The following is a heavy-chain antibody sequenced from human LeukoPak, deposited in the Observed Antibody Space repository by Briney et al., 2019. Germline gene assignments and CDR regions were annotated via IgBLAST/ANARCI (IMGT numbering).Heavy chain of an antibody. D-gene: IGHD6-19*01. Sequence: KTSQTLSLTCTVSGGSISSGDYYWSWIRQPPGKGLEWIGYIYYSGSTYYNPSLKSRVTISVDTSKNQFSLKLSSVTAADTAVYYCARSWAYSSGWFDPWGQGTLVTVSS. J-gene: IGHJ5*02. CDR3: ARSWAYSSGWFDP. V-gene: IGHV4-30-4*08. CDR1: GGSISSGDYY. CDR2: IYYSGST.